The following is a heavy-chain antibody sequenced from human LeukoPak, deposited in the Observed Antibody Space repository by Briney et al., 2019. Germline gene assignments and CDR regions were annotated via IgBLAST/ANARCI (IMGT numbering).Heavy chain of an antibody. CDR2: IYYRGTT. CDR1: GGSISSSYY. Sequence: SETLSLTCTVSGGSISSSYYWVWIRQPPGKGLEWIGSIYYRGTTYYTPSLKSRLTISVDTSKNQFSLKLSSVTATDTALYYCARMTLAHYSDYWGQGTLVSVSS. J-gene: IGHJ4*02. V-gene: IGHV4-39*01. CDR3: ARMTLAHYSDY.